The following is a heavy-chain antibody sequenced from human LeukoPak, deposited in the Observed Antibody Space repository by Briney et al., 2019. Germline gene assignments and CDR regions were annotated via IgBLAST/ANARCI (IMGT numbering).Heavy chain of an antibody. J-gene: IGHJ4*02. V-gene: IGHV3-74*01. CDR1: GFTFSSYG. CDR2: INSDGSST. Sequence: GGSLRLSCAASGFTFSSYGMHWVRQAPGKGLVWVSRINSDGSSTSYADPVKGRFTISRDNAKNTLYLQMNSLRAEDMAVYYCARDPWFGDRPIDYWGQGTLVTVSS. CDR3: ARDPWFGDRPIDY. D-gene: IGHD3-10*01.